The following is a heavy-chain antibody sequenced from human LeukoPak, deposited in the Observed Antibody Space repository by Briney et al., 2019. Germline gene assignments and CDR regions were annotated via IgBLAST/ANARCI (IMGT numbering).Heavy chain of an antibody. J-gene: IGHJ4*02. CDR3: ARWPRISLVRGALELDY. D-gene: IGHD3-10*01. V-gene: IGHV4-59*01. CDR1: GGSISSYH. Sequence: SETLSLTCTVSGGSISSYHWNWIRQPPGKGLEWIGYIYYSGSTNYNPSLKSRLTISVDTSKNQFSLKLSSVTAADTAVYYCARWPRISLVRGALELDYWGQGTLVTVSS. CDR2: IYYSGST.